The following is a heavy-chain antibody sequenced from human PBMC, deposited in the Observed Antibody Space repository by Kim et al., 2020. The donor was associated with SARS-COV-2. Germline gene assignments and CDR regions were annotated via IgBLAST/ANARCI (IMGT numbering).Heavy chain of an antibody. J-gene: IGHJ4*01. D-gene: IGHD3-10*01. Sequence: GGSLRLSCTASGFMFSAYAMTWVRQAPGKGLEWVSTIDKSDGTTYYADSVKGRFTISRDNSKDSLYLRMDRLKFEDTAVYYCATSSGMPLAGPRERWGHGTLVTVSS. CDR2: IDKSDGTT. V-gene: IGHV3-23*05. CDR1: GFMFSAYA. CDR3: ATSSGMPLAGPRER.